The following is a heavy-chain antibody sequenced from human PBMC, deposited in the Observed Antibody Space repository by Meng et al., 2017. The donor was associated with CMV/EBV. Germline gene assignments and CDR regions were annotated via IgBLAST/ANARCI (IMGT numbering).Heavy chain of an antibody. J-gene: IGHJ4*02. Sequence: SETLSLTCTVSGGSINNYYCNCIRQLPGKGLEWIGYTNHSGSTKYNPALKSRVIISSDTSKNQFPMKLNSMTAADTAVYFCTRVRVNRRAGGGGSLIDSIVDKVDTKGYHFDNWGQGTMVTVSS. CDR2: TNHSGST. CDR3: TRVRVNRRAGGGGSLIDSIVDKVDTKGYHFDN. CDR1: GGSINNYY. D-gene: IGHD5-12*01. V-gene: IGHV4-59*01.